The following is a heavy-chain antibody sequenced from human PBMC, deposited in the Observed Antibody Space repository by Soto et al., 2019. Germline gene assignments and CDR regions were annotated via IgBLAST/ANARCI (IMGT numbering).Heavy chain of an antibody. CDR2: ISGSGEST. CDR1: GFTFNIFA. J-gene: IGHJ6*01. D-gene: IGHD3-22*01. Sequence: PGGSLRLSCEASGFTFNIFAMGWVRQAPWQGLEWVSGISGSGESTYYADSVKGRFTISRDDSKNSLYLQMNSLRVEDTAVYYCARDRDDTSGHYLVPNYGMDVWGQGTTVTVSS. CDR3: ARDRDDTSGHYLVPNYGMDV. V-gene: IGHV3-23*01.